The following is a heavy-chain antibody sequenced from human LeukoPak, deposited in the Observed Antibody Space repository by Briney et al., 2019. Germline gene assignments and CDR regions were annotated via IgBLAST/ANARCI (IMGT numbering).Heavy chain of an antibody. V-gene: IGHV1-18*01. CDR2: ISAYNGNT. CDR1: GYTFTSYG. D-gene: IGHD5-18*01. CDR3: ARESDQGYSYGYGWFDP. J-gene: IGHJ5*02. Sequence: ASVKVSCKASGYTFTSYGISWVRQAPGQGLEWMGWISAYNGNTNYAQKLQGRVTMTTDTSTSTAYMELRSLRSDDTAVYYCARESDQGYSYGYGWFDPWGQGTLVTVSS.